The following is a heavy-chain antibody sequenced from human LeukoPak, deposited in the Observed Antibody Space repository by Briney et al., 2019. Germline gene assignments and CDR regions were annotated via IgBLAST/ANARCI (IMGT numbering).Heavy chain of an antibody. CDR3: ARDEFLGGQGSDY. J-gene: IGHJ4*02. Sequence: ASVKVSCKASGYTFNSYGISWVRQAPGQGLDWMGWINSYNGNTNYAQKFQGRVTMTTDTSTSTAYMELRSLRSDDTAMCYCARDEFLGGQGSDYWGQGTLVTVSS. CDR2: INSYNGNT. V-gene: IGHV1-18*01. D-gene: IGHD4-23*01. CDR1: GYTFNSYG.